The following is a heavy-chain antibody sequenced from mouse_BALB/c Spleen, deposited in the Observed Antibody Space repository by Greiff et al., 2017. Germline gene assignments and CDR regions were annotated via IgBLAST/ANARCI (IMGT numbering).Heavy chain of an antibody. D-gene: IGHD1-1*01. J-gene: IGHJ1*01. CDR1: GYSITSDYA. CDR2: ISYSGST. V-gene: IGHV3-2*02. CDR3: ARSGGGSSLWYFDV. Sequence: VQLQQSGPGLVKPSQSLSLTCTVTGYSITSDYAWNWIRQFPGNKLEWTGYISYSGSTSYNPSLKSRISITRDTTKNQFFLQLNSVTTEDTATYYCARSGGGSSLWYFDVWGAGTTVTVSS.